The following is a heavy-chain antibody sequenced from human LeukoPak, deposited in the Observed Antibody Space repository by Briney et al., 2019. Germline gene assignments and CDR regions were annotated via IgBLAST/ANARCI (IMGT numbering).Heavy chain of an antibody. CDR2: ISGNGGST. J-gene: IGHJ4*02. Sequence: GGSLRLSCAASGFTFSSYAMSWVRQAPGKGLEWVSSISGNGGSTYYADSVRGRFTISRDNSKNTLYLQMSTLRAEDTAVYYCAKSSYSGSYYAFDYWGQGTLVTVSS. D-gene: IGHD1-26*01. V-gene: IGHV3-23*01. CDR1: GFTFSSYA. CDR3: AKSSYSGSYYAFDY.